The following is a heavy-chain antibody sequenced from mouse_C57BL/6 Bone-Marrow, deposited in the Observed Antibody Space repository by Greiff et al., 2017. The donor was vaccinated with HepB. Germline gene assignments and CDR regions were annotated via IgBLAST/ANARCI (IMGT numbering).Heavy chain of an antibody. CDR2: IHPNSGST. D-gene: IGHD1-1*01. J-gene: IGHJ1*03. CDR1: GYTFTSYW. CDR3: ARSSLYYYGSSGWYFDV. Sequence: QVQLQQPGAELVKPGASVKLSCKASGYTFTSYWMHWVKQRPGQGLEWIGMIHPNSGSTNYNEKFKSKATLTVDKSSSTAYMQLSSLTSEDSAVYYCARSSLYYYGSSGWYFDVWGTGTTVTVSS. V-gene: IGHV1-64*01.